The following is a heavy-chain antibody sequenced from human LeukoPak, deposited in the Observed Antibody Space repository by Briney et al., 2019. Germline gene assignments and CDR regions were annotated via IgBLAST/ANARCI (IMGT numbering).Heavy chain of an antibody. D-gene: IGHD2-15*01. V-gene: IGHV3-7*01. CDR2: IRQDGSDK. CDR3: ARDRDCGDGGCYPHFDY. J-gene: IGHJ4*02. CDR1: GFTFSSNW. Sequence: GGSLRLSCAASGFTFSSNWMSWVRQAPGKGLEWVANIRQDGSDKYYMDSVKGRFTISRDNAKNSLSLQMKSLRAEDTAVYYCARDRDCGDGGCYPHFDYWGQGVQVTVSS.